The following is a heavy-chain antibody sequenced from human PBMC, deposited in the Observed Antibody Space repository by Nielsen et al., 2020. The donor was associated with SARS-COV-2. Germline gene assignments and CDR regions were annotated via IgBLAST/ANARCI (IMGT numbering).Heavy chain of an antibody. Sequence: SETLSLTCTVSGCSISSCGYYWSWIRHHPGKGLEWIGYIYFSGRTCYNPSLKSRVTISVDTSKNQFSLSLRSVTAADTAVYYCARESSGYDHYNYGMDVWGQGTTVTVSS. CDR1: GCSISSCGYY. D-gene: IGHD5-12*01. J-gene: IGHJ6*02. CDR3: ARESSGYDHYNYGMDV. V-gene: IGHV4-31*03. CDR2: IYFSGRT.